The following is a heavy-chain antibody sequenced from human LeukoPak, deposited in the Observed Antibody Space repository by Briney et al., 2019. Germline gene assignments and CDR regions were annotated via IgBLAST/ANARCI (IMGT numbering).Heavy chain of an antibody. V-gene: IGHV1-2*02. CDR1: GYTFNDYY. J-gene: IGHJ4*02. CDR2: LNSNSGGT. Sequence: ASVKVSCKASGYTFNDYYMHWVRPAPGQGLEWVGWLNSNSGGTHYAQNFQGTVSVTRDPSINTAYMDLSGLNSDDTAVHYCARGPKYDDSSGYGLEYWGQGTLVTVSS. D-gene: IGHD3-22*01. CDR3: ARGPKYDDSSGYGLEY.